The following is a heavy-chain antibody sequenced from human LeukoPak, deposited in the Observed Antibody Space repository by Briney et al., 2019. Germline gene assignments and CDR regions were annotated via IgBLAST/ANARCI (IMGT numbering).Heavy chain of an antibody. CDR2: INEDGSQK. J-gene: IGHJ4*02. V-gene: IGHV3-7*01. CDR1: GLTFNKYW. CDR3: ARGLATAGAY. Sequence: GSLRLSCVDSGLTFNKYWMSWVRQAPGKGLEWVANINEDGSQKFSVGSVRGRFTISRDNDKKSVYLQLNSLRAEDTAVYYCARGLATAGAYWGQGTLVTVSS. D-gene: IGHD6-13*01.